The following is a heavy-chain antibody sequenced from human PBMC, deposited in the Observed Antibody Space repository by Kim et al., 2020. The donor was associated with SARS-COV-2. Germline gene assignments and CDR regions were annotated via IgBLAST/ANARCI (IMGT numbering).Heavy chain of an antibody. J-gene: IGHJ4*01. Sequence: GGSLRLSCAASGFTFSSYDMHWVRQAPGKGLEWVAVISYDGSNKYYADSVKGRFTISRDNSKNTLYLQMNSLRAEDTAVYYCAKDRFMAIINHYSDYWG. CDR3: AKDRFMAIINHYSDY. D-gene: IGHD2-2*02. CDR2: ISYDGSNK. V-gene: IGHV3-30*18. CDR1: GFTFSSYD.